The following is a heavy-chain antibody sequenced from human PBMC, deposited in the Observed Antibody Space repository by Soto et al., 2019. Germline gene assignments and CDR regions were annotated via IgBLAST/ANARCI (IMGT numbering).Heavy chain of an antibody. CDR2: IYHSGST. CDR3: ARDAPAVAYYYYGMDV. CDR1: GGSISSSNW. D-gene: IGHD6-19*01. V-gene: IGHV4-4*02. Sequence: ASETLSLTCAVSGGSISSSNWWSWVRQPPGKGLEWIGEIYHSGSTNYNPSLKSRVTISVDKSKNQFSLKLSSVTAADTAVYYCARDAPAVAYYYYGMDVWGQGTTVTVSS. J-gene: IGHJ6*02.